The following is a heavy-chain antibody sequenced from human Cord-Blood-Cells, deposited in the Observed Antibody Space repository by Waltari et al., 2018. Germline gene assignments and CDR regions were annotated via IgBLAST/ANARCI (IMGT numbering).Heavy chain of an antibody. Sequence: EVQLLESGGGLVQPGGSLRLSCAASGFTFSSYAMSWVRQAPGKGLEWDAAISGSGGSTYYADSGKGRFTISRDNSKNTLYLQMNSLRAEDTAVYYCANEDSGWYLGYWGQGTLVTVSS. D-gene: IGHD6-19*01. CDR1: GFTFSSYA. V-gene: IGHV3-23*01. J-gene: IGHJ4*02. CDR2: ISGSGGST. CDR3: ANEDSGWYLGY.